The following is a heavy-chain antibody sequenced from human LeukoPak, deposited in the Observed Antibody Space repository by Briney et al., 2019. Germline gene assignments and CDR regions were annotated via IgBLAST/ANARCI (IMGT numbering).Heavy chain of an antibody. Sequence: SETLSLTCAVSGGSISSSNWWSWVRQPPGKGLEWIGEIYHSGSTNYNPSLRSRVTISVDTSKNQFSLNLTSVTAADTAVYYCAKEVAGPWGQGTRVAVSS. J-gene: IGHJ5*02. CDR2: IYHSGST. CDR3: AKEVAGP. V-gene: IGHV4-4*02. CDR1: GGSISSSNW.